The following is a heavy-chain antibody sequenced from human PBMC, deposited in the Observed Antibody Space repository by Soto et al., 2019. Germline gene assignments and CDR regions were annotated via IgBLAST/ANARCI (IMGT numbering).Heavy chain of an antibody. J-gene: IGHJ4*02. CDR1: GFTFSTNS. V-gene: IGHV3-23*01. D-gene: IGHD5-12*01. CDR2: ISGGGDST. CDR3: SKWDGYGKQ. Sequence: EVQLLESGGGLVQPGGSLRLSCAASGFTFSTNSMTWVRQAPGKGLEWVCGISGGGDSTHYADSVKGRFTISRANSKNMVYLQMNSLTADDTAVYFCSKWDGYGKQWGQGTLVTVSS.